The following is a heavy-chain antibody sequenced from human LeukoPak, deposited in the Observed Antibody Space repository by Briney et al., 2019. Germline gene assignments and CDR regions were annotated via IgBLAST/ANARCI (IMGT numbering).Heavy chain of an antibody. J-gene: IGHJ4*02. V-gene: IGHV3-64D*06. D-gene: IGHD2-2*01. CDR1: GFTFSSYA. Sequence: GGSLRLSCSASGFTFSSYAMHWVRQAPGKGLEYVSAISSNGGSTYYADSVKGRFTISRDNSKNTLYLQISSLRAEDTAVYYCVKGDIVVVPAAFDYWGQGTLVTVSS. CDR2: ISSNGGST. CDR3: VKGDIVVVPAAFDY.